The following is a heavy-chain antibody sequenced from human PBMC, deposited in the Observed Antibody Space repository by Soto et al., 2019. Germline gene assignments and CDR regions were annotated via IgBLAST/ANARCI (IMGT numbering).Heavy chain of an antibody. CDR3: ARDPGRYDSSGYNWFDP. Sequence: PSETLSLTCTVSGGSISSYYWSWIRQPPGKGLEWIGYIYYSGSTNYTPSLKSRVTISVYTSKNHFSLKLSSVTAADTAVYYCARDPGRYDSSGYNWFDPWGQGTLVTVSS. D-gene: IGHD3-22*01. CDR1: GGSISSYY. V-gene: IGHV4-59*01. J-gene: IGHJ5*02. CDR2: IYYSGST.